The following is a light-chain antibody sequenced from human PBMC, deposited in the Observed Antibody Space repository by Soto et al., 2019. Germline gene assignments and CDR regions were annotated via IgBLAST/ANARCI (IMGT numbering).Light chain of an antibody. J-gene: IGKJ2*01. V-gene: IGKV3-15*01. Sequence: EIVMTQSPATLSVSPGERATLSCRASQSVSSNLAWYQQKPGQAPRLLIYGASTRATGIPERFSGIGSGTEFTLTISSRQSEDLAVYYCQQYDNWLRTFGQGTKLEIK. CDR1: QSVSSN. CDR2: GAS. CDR3: QQYDNWLRT.